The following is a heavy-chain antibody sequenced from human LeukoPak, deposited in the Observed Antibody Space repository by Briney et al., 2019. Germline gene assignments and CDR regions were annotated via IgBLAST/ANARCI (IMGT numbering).Heavy chain of an antibody. CDR3: ARERVDIVAPGEYYYYGMDV. J-gene: IGHJ6*04. Sequence: PSETLSLTCTVSGGSISSYYWSWIRQPPGKGREWTGYIYYSGSTNYNPSLKSRVTISVDTSKNQFSLKLSSVTAADTAVYYCARERVDIVAPGEYYYYGMDVWGKGTTVTVSS. V-gene: IGHV4-59*01. CDR2: IYYSGST. D-gene: IGHD5-12*01. CDR1: GGSISSYY.